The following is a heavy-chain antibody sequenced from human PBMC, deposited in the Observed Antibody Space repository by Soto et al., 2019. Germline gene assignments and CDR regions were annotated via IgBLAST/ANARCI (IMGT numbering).Heavy chain of an antibody. CDR3: ARDRSVGVGYYYYGMDV. CDR2: IYYSGST. D-gene: IGHD1-26*01. V-gene: IGHV4-31*03. J-gene: IGHJ6*02. Sequence: QVQLQASGPGLVKPSQTLSLTCTVSGVSISSGGYYWSWIRQHPGKGLEWIGYIYYSGSTYYNTSLKSRVTISVDTSKNQFSLKLSSVTAADTAVYYCARDRSVGVGYYYYGMDVWGQGTTVPVSS. CDR1: GVSISSGGYY.